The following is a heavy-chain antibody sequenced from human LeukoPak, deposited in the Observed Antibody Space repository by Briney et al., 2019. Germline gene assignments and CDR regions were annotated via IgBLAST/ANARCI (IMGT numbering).Heavy chain of an antibody. Sequence: GGFLRLSCAASGFAFSSYSMNWVRQAPGKGLEWVSSISSSSSYIYYADSVKGRFTISRDNAKNSLYLQMNSLRAEDTAVYYCAILSYYDILTGYYTGAFDIWGQGTMVTVSS. D-gene: IGHD3-9*01. CDR2: ISSSSSYI. CDR3: AILSYYDILTGYYTGAFDI. J-gene: IGHJ3*02. V-gene: IGHV3-21*01. CDR1: GFAFSSYS.